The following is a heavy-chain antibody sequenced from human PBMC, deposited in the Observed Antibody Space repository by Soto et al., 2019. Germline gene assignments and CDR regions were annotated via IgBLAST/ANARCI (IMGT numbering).Heavy chain of an antibody. CDR2: VWYDGSNE. J-gene: IGHJ4*02. CDR3: ARDGVELPCYYTYYFDY. CDR1: GFTFSSYG. V-gene: IGHV3-33*01. Sequence: QVQLVESGGGVVQPGRSLRLSCAASGFTFSSYGMHWVRQAPGKGLEWVAVVWYDGSNEYYADTVKGRFTISRDNSKNTLDLQMNSLRAEDTAVYYCARDGVELPCYYTYYFDYWGQGTLVTVSS. D-gene: IGHD1-7*01.